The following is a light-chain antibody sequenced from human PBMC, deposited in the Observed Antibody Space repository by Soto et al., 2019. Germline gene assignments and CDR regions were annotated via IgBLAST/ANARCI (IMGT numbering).Light chain of an antibody. V-gene: IGKV1-12*01. J-gene: IGKJ5*01. Sequence: DIQMTQSPSSLSASVGYRVTITCRASQGISTWLAWYQQKAGKAPNLLIYGASNLHSGVPSRFSGSGSGTNFTLTISSLQPEDFATYYCQQANSFPITFGQGTRLEIK. CDR3: QQANSFPIT. CDR1: QGISTW. CDR2: GAS.